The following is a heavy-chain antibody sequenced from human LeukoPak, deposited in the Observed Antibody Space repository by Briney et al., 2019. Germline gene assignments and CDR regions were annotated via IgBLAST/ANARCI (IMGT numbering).Heavy chain of an antibody. CDR3: AKNRGSTWFSPLDS. Sequence: SGGSLRLSCAASGFTFGTYAMSWVRQARGEGLEWVSSIIISGGNTYYADSVKGRFTISRDNSKNTLYLQMNSLKAEDTGIYYCAKNRGSTWFSPLDSWGQGTLVPVSS. V-gene: IGHV3-23*01. CDR2: IIISGGNT. J-gene: IGHJ4*02. CDR1: GFTFGTYA. D-gene: IGHD6-13*01.